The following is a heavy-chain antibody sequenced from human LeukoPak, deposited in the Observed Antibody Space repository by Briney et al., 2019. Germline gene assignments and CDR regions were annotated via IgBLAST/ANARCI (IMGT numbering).Heavy chain of an antibody. CDR1: GASFSGYY. Sequence: SETLSLTCAVSGASFSGYYLSWIRQPPGKGLEWIGEINHRGSTNYNPSLKSRVTISVDTSKNQFSLKLSSVTAADTAVYYCARGGGNYYMDVWNKGTTVTVSS. J-gene: IGHJ6*03. CDR3: ARGGGNYYMDV. D-gene: IGHD1-26*01. V-gene: IGHV4-34*01. CDR2: INHRGST.